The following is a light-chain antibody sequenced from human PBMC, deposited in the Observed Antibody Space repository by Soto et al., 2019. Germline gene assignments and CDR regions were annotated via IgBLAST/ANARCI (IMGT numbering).Light chain of an antibody. Sequence: QSALTQPPSASGSPGQSVTISCTGTSSDVGGYNYVSWYQQHPGKAPKLMIYEVSKRTSGVPDRFSGSKSGNTASLTVSGLQAEDEADYYCSSYAGSNHWVFGGGTQLTVL. CDR1: SSDVGGYNY. CDR3: SSYAGSNHWV. CDR2: EVS. J-gene: IGLJ3*02. V-gene: IGLV2-8*01.